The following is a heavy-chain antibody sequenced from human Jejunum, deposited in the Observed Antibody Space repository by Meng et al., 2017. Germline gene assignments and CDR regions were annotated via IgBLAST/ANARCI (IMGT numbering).Heavy chain of an antibody. D-gene: IGHD6-19*01. CDR3: AGRPGYSSGWYGFPDY. V-gene: IGHV5-51*01. CDR1: GYTFTNYW. J-gene: IGHJ4*02. Sequence: GESLKISCQGSGYTFTNYWIGWVRQMPGKGLEWMGNIYPGDSDTRYSPSFQGQVTISADKSISTAYLQWGSLKASDTAIYYCAGRPGYSSGWYGFPDYWGQGTLVTVSS. CDR2: IYPGDSDT.